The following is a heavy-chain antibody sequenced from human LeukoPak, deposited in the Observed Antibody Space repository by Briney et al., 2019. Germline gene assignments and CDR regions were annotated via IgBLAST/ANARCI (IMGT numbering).Heavy chain of an antibody. Sequence: SETLSLTCTVSGASISSSDYYWGWVRQPPGKGLEWIGSIYHSGSSYYNSSLKSRLFISVDTSKNQFSLKLSSVTAADTAVYFCATLLSSSYYFDYWGQGTLVTVSS. V-gene: IGHV4-39*07. D-gene: IGHD3-10*02. CDR2: IYHSGSS. CDR1: GASISSSDYY. CDR3: ATLLSSSYYFDY. J-gene: IGHJ4*02.